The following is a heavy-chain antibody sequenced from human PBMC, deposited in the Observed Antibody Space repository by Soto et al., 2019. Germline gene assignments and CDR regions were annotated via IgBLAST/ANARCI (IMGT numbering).Heavy chain of an antibody. J-gene: IGHJ4*02. CDR2: ISYDGSNK. CDR3: AKDLEAHGAAPLDY. Sequence: QVQLVESGGGVVQPGRSLRLSCAASGFTFSSYGMHWVRQAPGKGLEWVAVISYDGSNKYYADSVKGRFTISRDNSKNTLYLQMNSLRAEDTAVYYCAKDLEAHGAAPLDYWGQGTLVTVSS. CDR1: GFTFSSYG. V-gene: IGHV3-30*18. D-gene: IGHD2-15*01.